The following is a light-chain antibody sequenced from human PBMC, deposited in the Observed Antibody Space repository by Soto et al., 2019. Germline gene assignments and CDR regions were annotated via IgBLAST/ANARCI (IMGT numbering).Light chain of an antibody. CDR3: QQYNSWWT. J-gene: IGKJ1*01. Sequence: DIQMTQSPSTLSASVGDRVTITCRASQSVSVWLAWYQQKPGKAPKLLISDASTLQRGVPSRFSGSGSGTDFTLIISSLQPDDFATYYCQQYNSWWTFGQGTKVDIK. CDR1: QSVSVW. CDR2: DAS. V-gene: IGKV1-5*01.